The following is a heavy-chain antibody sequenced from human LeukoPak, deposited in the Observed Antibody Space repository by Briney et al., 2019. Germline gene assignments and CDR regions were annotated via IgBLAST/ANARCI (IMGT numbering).Heavy chain of an antibody. D-gene: IGHD1/OR15-1a*01. CDR3: ARGTPAGEIELDY. J-gene: IGHJ4*02. Sequence: PGGSLRLSCAASGFTVSSNYMSWVRQAPGKGLGWVSVIYSGGSTYYADSVKGRFTISRDNFKNMLYLQMNSLRAEDTAVYYCARGTPAGEIELDYWGQGTLVTVSS. V-gene: IGHV3-53*01. CDR1: GFTVSSNY. CDR2: IYSGGST.